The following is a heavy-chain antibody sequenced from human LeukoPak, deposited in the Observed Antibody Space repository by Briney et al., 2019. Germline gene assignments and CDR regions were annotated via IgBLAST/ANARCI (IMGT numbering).Heavy chain of an antibody. V-gene: IGHV1-18*01. Sequence: GASVKVSCKASGYTCTSYGISWVRQAPGQGLEWMGWISAYNGNTNYAQKLQDRVTMTTDTSTSTAYMDLRSLRSDDTAVYYCARVCGSYNCFDYWGQGTLVTVSS. CDR2: ISAYNGNT. D-gene: IGHD1-26*01. CDR1: GYTCTSYG. J-gene: IGHJ4*02. CDR3: ARVCGSYNCFDY.